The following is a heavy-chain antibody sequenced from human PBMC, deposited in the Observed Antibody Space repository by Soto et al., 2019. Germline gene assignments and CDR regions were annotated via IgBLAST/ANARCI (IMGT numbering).Heavy chain of an antibody. D-gene: IGHD3-22*01. Sequence: VQLVESGGGEVQPGRSLRLSCAASGFTDTDFALHWVRQAPGKGLEWVAIISYDGSDKYYADSVKGRFAISRDNPKNTLYLEMNSLRPEDTAVYFCARRAWDSYYAIDVWGQGTTVTVFS. J-gene: IGHJ6*02. CDR2: ISYDGSDK. CDR3: ARRAWDSYYAIDV. CDR1: GFTDTDFA. V-gene: IGHV3-30*09.